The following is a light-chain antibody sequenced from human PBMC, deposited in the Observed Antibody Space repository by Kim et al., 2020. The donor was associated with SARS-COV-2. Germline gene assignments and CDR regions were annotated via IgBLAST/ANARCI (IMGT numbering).Light chain of an antibody. CDR3: QQSYSTPYT. V-gene: IGKV1-39*01. CDR2: AAS. CDR1: QSISTY. J-gene: IGKJ2*01. Sequence: SASVGDRVTITCRASQSISTYLDWYQQKPGKAPKLLIYAASTLQSGVTSRFSGSGSGTDFTLTISSLQPEDFATYYCQQSYSTPYTFGQGTKLEIK.